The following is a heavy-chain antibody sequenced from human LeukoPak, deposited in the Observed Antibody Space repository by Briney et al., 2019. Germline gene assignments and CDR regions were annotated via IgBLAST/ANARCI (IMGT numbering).Heavy chain of an antibody. J-gene: IGHJ5*02. V-gene: IGHV6-1*01. CDR3: ARRLTQYDCFDP. CDR2: TYYRSTWYN. CDR1: GDSVSSNSVT. D-gene: IGHD2-2*01. Sequence: SQTLSLTCVISGDSVSSNSVTWNWIRQSPSRGLEWLGRTYYRSTWYNDYAVSVRGRITVNPDTSKNQFSLQLNSVTPEDTAVYYCARRLTQYDCFDPWGQGILVTVSS.